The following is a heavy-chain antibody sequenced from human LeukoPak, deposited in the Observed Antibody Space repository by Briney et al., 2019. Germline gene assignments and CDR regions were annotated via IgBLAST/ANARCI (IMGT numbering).Heavy chain of an antibody. CDR3: AGEVATDRYYYYYMDV. J-gene: IGHJ6*03. CDR2: IYYSGST. D-gene: IGHD5-12*01. CDR1: GGSFSSYY. Sequence: PSETLSLTCAVYGGSFSSYYWSWIRQPPGKGLEWIGYIYYSGSTNYNPSLKSRVTISVDTSKKQFSLKLSSVTAADTAVYYCAGEVATDRYYYYYMDVWGKGTTVTISS. V-gene: IGHV4-59*01.